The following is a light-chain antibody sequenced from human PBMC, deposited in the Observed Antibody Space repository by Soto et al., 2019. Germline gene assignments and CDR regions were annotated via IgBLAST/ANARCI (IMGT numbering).Light chain of an antibody. Sequence: EIVLTQSPGTLSLSPGERATLSCRASQSVSSSYLAWYQQKPGQAPRLLIYGASSRATGIPDRFSGSWSGTDFTLTISRREPEDVAVYYCQQYGSSLWTFGQGTKVEIK. V-gene: IGKV3-20*01. CDR3: QQYGSSLWT. J-gene: IGKJ1*01. CDR1: QSVSSSY. CDR2: GAS.